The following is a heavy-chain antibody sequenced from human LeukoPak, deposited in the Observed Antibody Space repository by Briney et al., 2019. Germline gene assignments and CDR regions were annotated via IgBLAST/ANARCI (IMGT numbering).Heavy chain of an antibody. CDR3: ARATSLEPTLFDY. CDR2: INHSGST. D-gene: IGHD1-1*01. CDR1: GGSFSGYY. J-gene: IGHJ4*02. V-gene: IGHV4-34*01. Sequence: PSETLSLTCAVYGGSFSGYYWSWIRQPPGKGLEWIGEINHSGSTNYNPSLKSRVTISVDTSKNQFSLKLSSVTAADTAVYYCARATSLEPTLFDYWGQGTLVTVSS.